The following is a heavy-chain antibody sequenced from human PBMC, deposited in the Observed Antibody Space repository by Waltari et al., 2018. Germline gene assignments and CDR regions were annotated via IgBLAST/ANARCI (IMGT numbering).Heavy chain of an antibody. CDR3: ARVGDYASYSFDY. CDR1: GFIFSTYT. D-gene: IGHD4-17*01. CDR2: ISSSGSNI. J-gene: IGHJ4*02. V-gene: IGHV3-21*01. Sequence: EVQLVESGGGLVKPGGSLRLSCAASGFIFSTYTMNWVRQAPGKGLEWVSRISSSGSNIYYADSLKGRFTSSRDNDKKSLYLQMNSLTAEDTAVYYCARVGDYASYSFDYWGQGTPVSVSS.